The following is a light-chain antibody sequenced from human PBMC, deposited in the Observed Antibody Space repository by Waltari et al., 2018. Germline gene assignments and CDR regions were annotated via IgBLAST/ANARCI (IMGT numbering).Light chain of an antibody. J-gene: IGKJ1*01. CDR3: QNHERLPAT. CDR2: AAS. Sequence: EVVLTPSPVTLSLLPGERATLSCRAGQSISKYLVWYQQRPGQAPRLLIYAASTRATGIPDRFSGSGFGTDFSITISRLAPEDFAVYDFQNHERLPATFGQGTRVEIK. V-gene: IGKV3-20*01. CDR1: QSISKY.